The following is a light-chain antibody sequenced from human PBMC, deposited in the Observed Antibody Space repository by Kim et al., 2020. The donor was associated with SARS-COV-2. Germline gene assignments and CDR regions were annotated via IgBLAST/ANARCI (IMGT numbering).Light chain of an antibody. CDR1: KLGDKY. CDR3: QAWDSSVWV. J-gene: IGLJ3*02. CDR2: QDS. V-gene: IGLV3-1*01. Sequence: SVSPGQTASITCSGDKLGDKYACWYQQKPGQSPVLVIYQDSKRPSGIPGRFSGSNSGNTATLTISGTQAMDEADYYCQAWDSSVWVFGGGTQLTVL.